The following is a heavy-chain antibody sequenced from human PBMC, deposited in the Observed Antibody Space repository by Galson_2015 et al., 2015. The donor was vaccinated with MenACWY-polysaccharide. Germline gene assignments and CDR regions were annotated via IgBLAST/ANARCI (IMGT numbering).Heavy chain of an antibody. J-gene: IGHJ4*02. CDR2: IKQDGSEK. CDR3: ARERHIAVGGGTFDS. CDR1: GFTFSSYW. Sequence: SLRLSCAASGFTFSSYWMRWVRQAPGKGLEWVANIKQDGSEKYYVDSVKGRFTISRDNAKNSLYLQMNSLRAEDTAVYYCARERHIAVGGGTFDSWGQGTLVTVSS. D-gene: IGHD2-21*01. V-gene: IGHV3-7*01.